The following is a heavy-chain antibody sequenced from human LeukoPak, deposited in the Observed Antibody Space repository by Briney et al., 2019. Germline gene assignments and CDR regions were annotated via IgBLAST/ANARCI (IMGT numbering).Heavy chain of an antibody. CDR2: IYNTGRT. J-gene: IGHJ3*01. Sequence: SETLSLTCAVSGVSISSNKFYWGWIRQPPGKTPEWIASIYNTGRTYSNPSLKSRVGIFVDTSQNQFSLNLTSVTATDTAVYFCASGEQWRDDVFDVWGQGTMLTVSS. V-gene: IGHV4-39*01. D-gene: IGHD1/OR15-1a*01. CDR1: GVSISSNKFY. CDR3: ASGEQWRDDVFDV.